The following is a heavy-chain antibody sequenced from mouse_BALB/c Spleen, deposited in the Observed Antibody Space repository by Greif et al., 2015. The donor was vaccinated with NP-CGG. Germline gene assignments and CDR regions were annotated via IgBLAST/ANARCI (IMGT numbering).Heavy chain of an antibody. D-gene: IGHD1-1*01. CDR2: IFPGSGTT. Sequence: QVPLQQPGPELVKPGASVKISCKASGYSFTSYYIHWVKQRPGQGLEWIGWIFPGSGTTKYNEPFKGKATLTAATSSSPAVMKLSRLTSEDTAVWFCARGYYGSPYYAMDYWGQGTAVTVSA. CDR1: GYSFTSYY. J-gene: IGHJ4*01. CDR3: ARGYYGSPYYAMDY. V-gene: IGHV1-66*01.